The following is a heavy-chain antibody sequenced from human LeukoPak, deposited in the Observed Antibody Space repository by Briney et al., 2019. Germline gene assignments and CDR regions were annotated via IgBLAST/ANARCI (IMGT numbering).Heavy chain of an antibody. J-gene: IGHJ5*02. CDR3: ARMVRGVDVDP. CDR2: IYYSGYT. Sequence: SETLSLTCTVSAGSISSGDYFWSWIRQPPGKGLEWIGYIYYSGYTDYNPSLTSRLTISVDTSKNQFSLKLSSVTAADTAVYYCARMVRGVDVDPWGQGTLVTVSS. D-gene: IGHD3-10*01. CDR1: AGSISSGDYF. V-gene: IGHV4-30-4*01.